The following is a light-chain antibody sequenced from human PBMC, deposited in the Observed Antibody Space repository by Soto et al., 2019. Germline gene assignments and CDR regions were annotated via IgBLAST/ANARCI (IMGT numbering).Light chain of an antibody. V-gene: IGKV3-15*01. J-gene: IGKJ1*01. CDR1: QSISSN. CDR3: EQYNNWLWT. CDR2: GAS. Sequence: EIVMTQSPATLSVSPGERATLSCRASQSISSNLAWYQQTPGQTPRVLIDGASTRATGIPARFSGSGSGTDFTLAISSLQSEDFAVYYCEQYNNWLWTFGQGTKVEIK.